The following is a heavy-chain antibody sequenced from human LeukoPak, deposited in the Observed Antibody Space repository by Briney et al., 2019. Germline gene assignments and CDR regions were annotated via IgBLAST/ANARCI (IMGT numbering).Heavy chain of an antibody. CDR1: GGSISSYY. D-gene: IGHD3-22*01. CDR2: IYYGGSI. CDR3: ATPDSSGYYYLY. Sequence: EASATLSLTCTVSGGSISSYYWSWIRQPPGKGLEWIGYIYYGGSINYNPSLKSRVTISVDTSKNQFSLKLSSVNAADTAVYYCATPDSSGYYYLYWGQGTLVTVSS. V-gene: IGHV4-59*08. J-gene: IGHJ4*02.